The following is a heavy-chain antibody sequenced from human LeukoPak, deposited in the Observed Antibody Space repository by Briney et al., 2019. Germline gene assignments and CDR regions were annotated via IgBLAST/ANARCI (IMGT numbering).Heavy chain of an antibody. D-gene: IGHD5-12*01. V-gene: IGHV3-11*01. CDR1: VVTFSDYY. Sequence: GGSLRLSCAASVVTFSDYYMSWIRQAPGEGLEWVSYISSSGRTIYYADSVKGRFTISRDNAKNSLYLQMNSLRAEDTAVYYCARPIVATTYYYYYYMDVWGKGTTVTISS. J-gene: IGHJ6*03. CDR2: ISSSGRTI. CDR3: ARPIVATTYYYYYYMDV.